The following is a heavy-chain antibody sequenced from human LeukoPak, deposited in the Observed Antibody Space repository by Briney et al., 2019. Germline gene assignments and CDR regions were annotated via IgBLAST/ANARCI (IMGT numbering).Heavy chain of an antibody. D-gene: IGHD7-27*01. V-gene: IGHV3-53*01. J-gene: IGHJ6*02. CDR2: IYSGGTT. CDR1: GFTVSSNY. Sequence: GGSLRLSCAASGFTVSSNYMSWVRQAPGKGLEGVSVIYSGGTTYYADSVKGRFTISRDNSKNTLYLQMDSLRAEDTALYYCARGGDRSGPWGMDVWGQGTTVTVSS. CDR3: ARGGDRSGPWGMDV.